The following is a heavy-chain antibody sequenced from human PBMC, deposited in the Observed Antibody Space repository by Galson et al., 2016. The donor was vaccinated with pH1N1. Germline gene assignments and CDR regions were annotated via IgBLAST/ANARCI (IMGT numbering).Heavy chain of an antibody. V-gene: IGHV1-69*13. CDR1: GGTFGSYG. CDR2: IIPIFNTA. J-gene: IGHJ5*01. D-gene: IGHD3-22*01. CDR3: ARNAWDGSGLNYFDS. Sequence: SVKVSCKASGGTFGSYGINWVRQAPGQGLEWMGGIIPIFNTAKYAQNFQGRVTITADESTTTAYMELSSLRSEDTAVYYCARNAWDGSGLNYFDSWGQGIQVSVSS.